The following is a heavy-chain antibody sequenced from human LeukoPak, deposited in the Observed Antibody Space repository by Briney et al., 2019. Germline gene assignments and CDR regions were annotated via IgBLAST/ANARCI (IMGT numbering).Heavy chain of an antibody. CDR2: ISGSGGST. CDR3: AKDLIAVAGTRETDY. Sequence: GGSLRLSCVASGFIFNSYAMTWVRQAPGKGLEWVSVISGSGGSTYYADSVKGRFTISRDNSKNTLYLQMNSLRAEDTAVYYCAKDLIAVAGTRETDYWGQGTLVTVSS. CDR1: GFIFNSYA. D-gene: IGHD6-19*01. J-gene: IGHJ4*02. V-gene: IGHV3-23*01.